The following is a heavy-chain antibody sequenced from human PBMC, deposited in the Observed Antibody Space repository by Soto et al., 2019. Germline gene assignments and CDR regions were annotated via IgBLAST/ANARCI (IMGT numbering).Heavy chain of an antibody. D-gene: IGHD2-21*01. CDR1: GGSFSDYY. J-gene: IGHJ2*01. V-gene: IGHV4-34*01. CDR2: INHSGGT. CDR3: ARGRSVWLGLARYGNFDL. Sequence: QVQLQQWGAGLLKPSETLSLTCGVYGGSFSDYYWSWIRQPPGKGLEWIGEINHSGGTNYNPSLQSRLTRSVDTAKNQVSLRLSAVTAADTAVYCCARGRSVWLGLARYGNFDLWGRGSLVTVSS.